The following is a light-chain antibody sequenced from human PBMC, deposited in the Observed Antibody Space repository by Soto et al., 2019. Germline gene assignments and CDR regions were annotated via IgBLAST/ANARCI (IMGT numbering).Light chain of an antibody. Sequence: EIVMTQSPGTLSLSPGERATLSCRASQSFSSSYLAWYQQKPGQAPRLLIYGASSRATGIPDRFSGSGSGTDFTLTISRLELEDFAVYYCQQYDNSPFTFGPGTKVDIK. V-gene: IGKV3-20*01. CDR1: QSFSSSY. CDR2: GAS. J-gene: IGKJ3*01. CDR3: QQYDNSPFT.